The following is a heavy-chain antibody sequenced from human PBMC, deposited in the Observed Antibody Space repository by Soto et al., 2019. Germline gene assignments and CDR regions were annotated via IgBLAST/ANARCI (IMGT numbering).Heavy chain of an antibody. CDR3: ARVGSKSFYYATDV. Sequence: SETLSVTCAVAGGYIISFCWTWIRKPPGQGLEWIGYICTGGTTKYNPSLKSRVTMSVDTSKTQFSLKLTSVTAADTAVYYCARVGSKSFYYATDVWGQGTTVTVSS. CDR1: GGYIISFC. D-gene: IGHD4-4*01. CDR2: ICTGGTT. J-gene: IGHJ6*02. V-gene: IGHV4-4*09.